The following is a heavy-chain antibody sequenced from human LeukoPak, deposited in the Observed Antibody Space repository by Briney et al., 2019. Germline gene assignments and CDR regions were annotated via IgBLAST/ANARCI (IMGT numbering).Heavy chain of an antibody. V-gene: IGHV4-59*01. CDR2: IYYSGST. D-gene: IGHD3-3*01. CDR3: VRGLAISPYYYYYMDV. J-gene: IGHJ6*03. Sequence: SETLSLTCTVSGGSISSYYWSWIRQPPGKGLEWIGYIYYSGSTNYNPSLKSRVTISVDTSKNQFSLKLSSVTAADTAVYYCVRGLAISPYYYYYMDVWGKGTTVTVSS. CDR1: GGSISSYY.